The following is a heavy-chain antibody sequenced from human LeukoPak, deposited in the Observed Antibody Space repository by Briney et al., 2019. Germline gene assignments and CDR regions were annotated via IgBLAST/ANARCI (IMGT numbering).Heavy chain of an antibody. CDR1: GFTFSNYG. J-gene: IGHJ4*02. CDR2: IWYDGTKK. D-gene: IGHD4-17*01. V-gene: IGHV3-33*01. Sequence: PGGSLRLSCAASGFTFSNYGMHWVRQAPGKGLEWVAVIWYDGTKKYYADSVKGRLTISRDNSKNTLYLQMNSLRAEDTAVYYCAREGGGNGDRSFDYWGQGTLVTVAP. CDR3: AREGGGNGDRSFDY.